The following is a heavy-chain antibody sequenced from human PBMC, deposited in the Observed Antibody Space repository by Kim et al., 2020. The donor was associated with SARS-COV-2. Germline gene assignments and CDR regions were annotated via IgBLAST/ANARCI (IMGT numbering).Heavy chain of an antibody. CDR3: ASLRRGAVAGIIGTSNNWFDP. V-gene: IGHV4-39*01. D-gene: IGHD6-19*01. CDR1: GGSISSSSYY. Sequence: SETLSLTCTVSGGSISSSSYYWGWIRQPPGKGLEWIGSIYYSGSTYYNPSLKSRVNISVDTSKNQFSLKLSSVTAADTAVYYCASLRRGAVAGIIGTSNNWFDPWGQGTLVTVSS. CDR2: IYYSGST. J-gene: IGHJ5*02.